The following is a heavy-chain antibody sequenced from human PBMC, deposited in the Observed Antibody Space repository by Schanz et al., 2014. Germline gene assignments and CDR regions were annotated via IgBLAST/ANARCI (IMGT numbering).Heavy chain of an antibody. Sequence: EVQLVESGGGLIQPGGSLRLSCAASGFGFSSYSMNWVRQDPGKGLVWVARINSVGSNTDYADSVTGRFTISRDNAKNTLYLQMNTLRAEDTAVYDCARKMKLGVYGGKGHDSLDIWGQGTMVTVSS. CDR3: ARKMKLGVYGGKGHDSLDI. V-gene: IGHV3-74*02. J-gene: IGHJ3*02. CDR2: INSVGSNT. D-gene: IGHD4-17*01. CDR1: GFGFSSYS.